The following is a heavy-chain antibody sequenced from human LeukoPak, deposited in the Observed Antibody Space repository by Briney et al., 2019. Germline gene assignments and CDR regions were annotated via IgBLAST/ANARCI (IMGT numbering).Heavy chain of an antibody. Sequence: PGRSLRLSCAASGFTFSSYAMHWVRQAPGKGLEWVAVISYDGSNKYYADSVKGRFTISRDNSKNTLYLQMNSLRAEDTAVYYCAKDKEGDRDYWGQGTLVTVSS. J-gene: IGHJ4*02. CDR3: AKDKEGDRDY. CDR1: GFTFSSYA. V-gene: IGHV3-30-3*01. D-gene: IGHD1-26*01. CDR2: ISYDGSNK.